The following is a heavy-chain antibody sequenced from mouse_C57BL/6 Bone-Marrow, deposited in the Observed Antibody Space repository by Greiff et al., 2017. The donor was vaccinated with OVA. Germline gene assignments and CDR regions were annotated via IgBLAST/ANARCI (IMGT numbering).Heavy chain of an antibody. J-gene: IGHJ4*01. D-gene: IGHD2-3*01. CDR3: ARGRWLLRYYYAMDY. CDR2: IDPANGDT. V-gene: IGHV14-3*01. Sequence: VQLQQSVAELVRPGASVKLSCTASGFNITNTYMHWVKQRPEQGLEWIGRIDPANGDTKYAPKFQGKATITADTSSNTAYLQLSSLTSEDTAIYYCARGRWLLRYYYAMDYWGQGTSVTVSS. CDR1: GFNITNTY.